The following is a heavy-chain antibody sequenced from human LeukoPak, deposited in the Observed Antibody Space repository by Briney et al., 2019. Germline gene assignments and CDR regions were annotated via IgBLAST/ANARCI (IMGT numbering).Heavy chain of an antibody. Sequence: ASVKVSCKASGGFSNYAINWVRQAPGQGLEWMGWINTGGDTAYSQRFQGRVTIISDTSASTAYMDLSNLRSEDTAVYYCAREGFGSGTNLEVGYFDYWGQGSLVTVSS. CDR3: AREGFGSGTNLEVGYFDY. CDR1: GGFSNYA. D-gene: IGHD3-10*01. CDR2: INTGGDT. J-gene: IGHJ4*02. V-gene: IGHV1-3*04.